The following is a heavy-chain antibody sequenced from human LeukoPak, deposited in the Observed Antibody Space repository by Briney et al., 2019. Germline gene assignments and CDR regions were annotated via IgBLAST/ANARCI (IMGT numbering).Heavy chain of an antibody. V-gene: IGHV4-39*01. CDR1: GVSITSSDYY. D-gene: IGHD5-12*01. CDR2: IYSRGTN. Sequence: PSETLSLTCNVSGVSITSSDYYWGWIRQPPGKGLEWIVSIYSRGTNYYNPSLKSRVTISVDTSRNQVSLKMSSVTAADTAVYYCARSLITSGYAPQAFDSWGQGTLVTVSS. CDR3: ARSLITSGYAPQAFDS. J-gene: IGHJ4*02.